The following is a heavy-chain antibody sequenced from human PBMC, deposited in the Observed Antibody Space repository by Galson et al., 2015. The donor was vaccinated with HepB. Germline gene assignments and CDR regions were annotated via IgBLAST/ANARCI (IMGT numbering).Heavy chain of an antibody. CDR3: AHVVVRPADPYYFDY. V-gene: IGHV2-5*02. CDR2: IYWDDDK. J-gene: IGHJ4*02. CDR1: GFSLSTSGVG. Sequence: PALVKPTQTLTLTCTFSGFSLSTSGVGVGWIRQPPGKALEWLALIYWDDDKRYSPSLKSRLTITKDTSKNQVVLTMTNMDPVDTATYYCAHVVVRPADPYYFDYWGQGTLVTVSS. D-gene: IGHD2-2*01.